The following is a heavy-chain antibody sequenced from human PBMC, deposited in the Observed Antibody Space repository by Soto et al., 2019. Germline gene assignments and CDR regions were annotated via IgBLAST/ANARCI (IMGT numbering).Heavy chain of an antibody. CDR3: ARDSYPRY. CDR2: IYNDGST. Sequence: SLRLSCAASGFIVSTSYMSWVRRAPGKGLEWVSSIYNDGSTYYADSVKGRFTISRDDSKNTVYLQILSLRVEDTALYYCARDSYPRYWGQGTLVTVSS. V-gene: IGHV3-66*01. CDR1: GFIVSTSY. J-gene: IGHJ4*02.